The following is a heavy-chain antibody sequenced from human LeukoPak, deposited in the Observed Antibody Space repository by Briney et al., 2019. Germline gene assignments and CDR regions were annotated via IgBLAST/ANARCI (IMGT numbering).Heavy chain of an antibody. CDR2: ISGSGGST. Sequence: GGSLRLSCAASGFTFSSYTMSWVRPAPGKGLEWVSAISGSGGSTYYADSVKGRFTISRDNSKNTLYLQMNSLRAEDTAVYYCAKGEAPYYDILTGYYPDYWGQGTLVTVSS. CDR1: GFTFSSYT. D-gene: IGHD3-9*01. CDR3: AKGEAPYYDILTGYYPDY. V-gene: IGHV3-23*01. J-gene: IGHJ4*02.